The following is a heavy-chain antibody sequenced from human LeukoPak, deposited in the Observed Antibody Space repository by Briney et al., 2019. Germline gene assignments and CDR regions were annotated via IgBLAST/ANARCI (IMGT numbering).Heavy chain of an antibody. Sequence: GESLKISCKASGYTFTSYGISWVRQAPGQGLEWMGWISAYNGNTNYAQKLQGRVTMTTDTSTSTAYMELRSRRSDDTAVYYCARAPGGNSPNEDAFDIWGQGTMVTVSS. CDR2: ISAYNGNT. D-gene: IGHD4-23*01. V-gene: IGHV1-18*01. J-gene: IGHJ3*02. CDR3: ARAPGGNSPNEDAFDI. CDR1: GYTFTSYG.